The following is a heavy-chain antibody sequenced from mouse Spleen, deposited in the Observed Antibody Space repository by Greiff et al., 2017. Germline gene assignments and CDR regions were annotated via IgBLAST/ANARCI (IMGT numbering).Heavy chain of an antibody. CDR1: GYTFTSYW. CDR3: ARRGKRGHYFDY. Sequence: QVQLQQPGAELVRPGASVKLSCKASGYTFTSYWINWVKQRPGQGLEWIGNIYPSDSYTNYNEKFKGKATLTADKSSNTAYMQLSSLTSEDSAVYFCARRGKRGHYFDYWGQGTTLTVSS. J-gene: IGHJ2*01. V-gene: IGHV1-69*02. CDR2: IYPSDSYT.